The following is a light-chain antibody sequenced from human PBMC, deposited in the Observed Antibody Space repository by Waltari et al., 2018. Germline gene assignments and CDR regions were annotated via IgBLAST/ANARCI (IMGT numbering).Light chain of an antibody. CDR2: WAS. CDR1: QTVLYSDNNNY. J-gene: IGKJ2*01. CDR3: QQYFGTPVT. V-gene: IGKV4-1*01. Sequence: DIVMTQSPVSLAVSLGEKATISCNSSQTVLYSDNNNYLGWYQQKPGQPPKVLIKWASTREPGVPDRFVGSGSGTDFTLTINSLQAEDVAVYYCQQYFGTPVTFGQGTRLEIK.